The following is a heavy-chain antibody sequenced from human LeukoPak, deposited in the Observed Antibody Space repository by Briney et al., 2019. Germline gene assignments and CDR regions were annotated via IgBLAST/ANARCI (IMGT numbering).Heavy chain of an antibody. V-gene: IGHV4-59*01. J-gene: IGHJ3*02. Sequence: PSETLSLTCTVPGGSISRYYWSWLRQPPGKGLEYIGYTHYSGATNYNPSLKSQVTISLDTSGNQFSLKLSSVTAADTAVYYCASGYCGGACQLGGVDMWGQGTMVTVSS. CDR3: ASGYCGGACQLGGVDM. D-gene: IGHD2-21*02. CDR2: THYSGAT. CDR1: GGSISRYY.